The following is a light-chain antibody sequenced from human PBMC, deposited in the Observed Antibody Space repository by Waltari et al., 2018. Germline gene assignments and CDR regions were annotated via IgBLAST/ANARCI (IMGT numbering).Light chain of an antibody. V-gene: IGLV1-44*01. CDR1: SHNLGKNT. Sequence: QSVLTQPPSASGTPGQRVSIYCSGRSHNLGKNTINWYQQVPGRAPKPLIYSNDQRPSGVPDRISGSKSGTSGSLAISGLQSEDEADYYCAAWDDSLNGWVFGGGTKLTVL. CDR2: SND. J-gene: IGLJ3*02. CDR3: AAWDDSLNGWV.